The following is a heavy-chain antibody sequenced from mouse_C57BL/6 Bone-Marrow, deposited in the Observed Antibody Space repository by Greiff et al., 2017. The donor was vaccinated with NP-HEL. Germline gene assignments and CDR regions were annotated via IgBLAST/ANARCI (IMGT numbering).Heavy chain of an antibody. D-gene: IGHD3-2*02. CDR1: GFNIKDYY. CDR2: IDPEDGET. Sequence: VQLQQSGAELVKPGASVKLSCTASGFNIKDYYMHWVKQRTEQGLEWIGRIDPEDGETKYAPKFQGKATLTADTSSNTAYLQLTSLTSEDTAVYYWARWPTTAQATFDYWGQGTTLTVSS. J-gene: IGHJ2*01. CDR3: ARWPTTAQATFDY. V-gene: IGHV14-2*01.